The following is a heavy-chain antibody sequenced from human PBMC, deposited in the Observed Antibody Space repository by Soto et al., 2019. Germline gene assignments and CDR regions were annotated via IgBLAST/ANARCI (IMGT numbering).Heavy chain of an antibody. J-gene: IGHJ5*02. Sequence: ASVKVSCKASGYTFTSYGISWVRQAPGQGLEWMGWISAYNGNTNYAQKLQGRDTMTTDTSTSTAYMELRSLRSDDTAVYYCARDHCTNGVCYWGVNWFDPWGQGTLVTVSS. D-gene: IGHD2-8*01. V-gene: IGHV1-18*04. CDR2: ISAYNGNT. CDR3: ARDHCTNGVCYWGVNWFDP. CDR1: GYTFTSYG.